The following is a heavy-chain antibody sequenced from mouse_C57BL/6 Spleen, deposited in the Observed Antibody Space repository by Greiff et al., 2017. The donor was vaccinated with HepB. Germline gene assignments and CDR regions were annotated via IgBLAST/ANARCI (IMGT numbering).Heavy chain of an antibody. CDR1: GYTFTSYW. V-gene: IGHV1-55*01. D-gene: IGHD1-1*01. Sequence: QVQLKQSGAELVKPGASVKMSCKASGYTFTSYWITWVKQRPGQGLEWIGDIYPGSGSTNYNEKFKSKATLTVDTSSSTAYMQLSSLTSEDSAVYYCARNDGTTEGYFDYWGQGTTLTVSS. J-gene: IGHJ2*01. CDR2: IYPGSGST. CDR3: ARNDGTTEGYFDY.